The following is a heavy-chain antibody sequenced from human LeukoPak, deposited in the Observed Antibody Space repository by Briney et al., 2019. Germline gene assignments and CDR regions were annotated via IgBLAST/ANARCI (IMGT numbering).Heavy chain of an antibody. CDR2: ISGSGGST. Sequence: PGGSLRLSCAASGFTFSSYAMSWVRQAPGKGLEWVSAISGSGGSTYYADSVKGRFTISRDNSKNTLYLQMNSLRAEDTAVYYCARVSMGTTWYYYYYMDVWGKGTTVTVSS. CDR3: ARVSMGTTWYYYYYMDV. D-gene: IGHD2/OR15-2a*01. CDR1: GFTFSSYA. V-gene: IGHV3-23*01. J-gene: IGHJ6*03.